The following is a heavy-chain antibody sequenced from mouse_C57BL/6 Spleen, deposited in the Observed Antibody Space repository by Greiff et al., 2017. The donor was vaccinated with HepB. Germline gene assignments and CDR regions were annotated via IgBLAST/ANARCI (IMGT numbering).Heavy chain of an antibody. V-gene: IGHV1-81*01. CDR1: GYTFTSYG. CDR2: IYPRSGNT. Sequence: QVQLQQSGAELARPGASVKLSCKASGYTFTSYGISWVKQRTGQGLEWIGEIYPRSGNTYYNEKFKGKATLTADKSSSTAYMKLRSLTSEDSAVYFCARSSTVVATGDYWGQGTTLTVSS. CDR3: ARSSTVVATGDY. D-gene: IGHD1-1*01. J-gene: IGHJ2*01.